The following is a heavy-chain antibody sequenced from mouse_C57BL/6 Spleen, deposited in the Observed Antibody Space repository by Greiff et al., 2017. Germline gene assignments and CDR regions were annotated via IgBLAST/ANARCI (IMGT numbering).Heavy chain of an antibody. CDR3: ARDWGTGYYFDY. V-gene: IGHV3-6*01. Sequence: EVKLQESGPGLVKPSQSLSLTCSVTGYSITSGYYWNWIRQFPGNKLEWMGYISYDGSNNYNPSLKNRISITRDTSKNQFFLKLNSVTTEDTATYYCARDWGTGYYFDYWGQGTTLTVSS. J-gene: IGHJ2*01. CDR2: ISYDGSN. D-gene: IGHD3-3*01. CDR1: GYSITSGYY.